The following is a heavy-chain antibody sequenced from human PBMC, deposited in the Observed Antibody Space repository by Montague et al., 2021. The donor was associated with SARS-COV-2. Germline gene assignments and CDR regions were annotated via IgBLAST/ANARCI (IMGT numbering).Heavy chain of an antibody. J-gene: IGHJ4*02. Sequence: SETLSLTCVVSDVSLSSSTWWSWVRQSPGKGLEWVGETYLSGFTQYNPSVKSRVTIPLDDSTSQFSLRLTSVTAADTAVYFCARGGLGDRGFDYWGQGALVTVSS. D-gene: IGHD1-26*01. CDR2: TYLSGFT. CDR3: ARGGLGDRGFDY. V-gene: IGHV4-4*02. CDR1: DVSLSSSTW.